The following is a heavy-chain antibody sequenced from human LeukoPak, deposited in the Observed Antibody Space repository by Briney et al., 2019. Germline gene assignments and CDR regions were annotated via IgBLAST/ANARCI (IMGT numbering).Heavy chain of an antibody. Sequence: PGGSLRLSCEASGLIFSNAWMNWVRQAPGKGLEWVSVIYSGGSTYYADSVKGRFTISRDNAKNSLYLQMNSLRAEDTAVYYCATPLDYYNSSGYHQGGDWGQGTLVTVSS. CDR3: ATPLDYYNSSGYHQGGD. J-gene: IGHJ4*02. V-gene: IGHV3-53*01. CDR2: IYSGGST. D-gene: IGHD3-22*01. CDR1: GLIFSNAW.